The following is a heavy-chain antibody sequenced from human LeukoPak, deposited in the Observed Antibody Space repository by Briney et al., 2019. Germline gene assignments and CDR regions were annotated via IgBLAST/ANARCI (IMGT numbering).Heavy chain of an antibody. CDR1: GYTFTSYY. J-gene: IGHJ5*02. CDR3: ARADIVVVVADGGGWFDP. CDR2: INPSGGST. D-gene: IGHD2-15*01. Sequence: GASVKVSCKASGYTFTSYYMHWVRQAPGQGLEWMGIINPSGGSTSYAQKFQGRVTMTRDTFTSTVYMELSSLRSEDTAVYYCARADIVVVVADGGGWFDPWGQGTLVTVSS. V-gene: IGHV1-46*01.